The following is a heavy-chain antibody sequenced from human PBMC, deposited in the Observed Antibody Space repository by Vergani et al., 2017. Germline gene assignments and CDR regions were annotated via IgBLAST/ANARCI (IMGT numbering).Heavy chain of an antibody. CDR1: GFTFSDYY. CDR2: ISSSSSYT. D-gene: IGHD6-13*01. CDR3: ARLSSSSSWPSHFDY. J-gene: IGHJ4*02. V-gene: IGHV3-11*06. Sequence: QVQLVESGGGLVKPGGSLRLSCAASGFTFSDYYMSWIRQAPGTGLEWVSYISSSSSYTNYADSVKGRFTISRDNAKNSLYLQRNSLRAEDTAVYYCARLSSSSSWPSHFDYGGEGSLVTVSS.